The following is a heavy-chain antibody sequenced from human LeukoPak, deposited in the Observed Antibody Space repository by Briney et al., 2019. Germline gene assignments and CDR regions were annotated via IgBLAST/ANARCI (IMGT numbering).Heavy chain of an antibody. CDR1: GFTVNNDY. CDR3: ARVKDGYGLDF. J-gene: IGHJ4*02. D-gene: IGHD5-24*01. V-gene: IGHV3-53*04. Sequence: PGGSLRLSCAASGFTVNNDYMSWVRQAPGKGLEWVSVIYSGGLTYYADSVKGRFTISRHNSKNTLYLQMNTLRAEDTAVYYCARVKDGYGLDFWGQGTLVTVSS. CDR2: IYSGGLT.